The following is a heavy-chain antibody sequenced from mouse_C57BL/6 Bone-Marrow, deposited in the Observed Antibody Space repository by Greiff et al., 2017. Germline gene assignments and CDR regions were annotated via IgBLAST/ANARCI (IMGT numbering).Heavy chain of an antibody. V-gene: IGHV1-76*01. CDR3: ARRGSSGTFDY. J-gene: IGHJ2*01. CDR1: GYTFTDYY. D-gene: IGHD3-2*02. Sequence: QVQLQQSGAELVRPGASVKLSCKASGYTFTDYYINWVKQRPGQGLEWIARIYPGDGNTNYNEKFKGKATLTVEKSSSTAYMQLSSLTSEDSAVYYCARRGSSGTFDYWGQGTTLTVSA. CDR2: IYPGDGNT.